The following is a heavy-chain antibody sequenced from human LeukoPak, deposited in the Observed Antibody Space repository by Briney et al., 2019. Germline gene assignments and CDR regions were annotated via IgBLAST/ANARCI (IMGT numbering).Heavy chain of an antibody. J-gene: IGHJ5*01. CDR1: GGSISSYY. V-gene: IGHV4-59*01. Sequence: PSETLSLTCTVSGGSISSYYWSWIRQPPGKGLEWIGYIYYSGSTNYNPSLKSRVTISVDTSKNQFSLKLSSVTAADTAVYYCARDPQGYDFWSGPKSWFDSWGQGTLVTVSS. D-gene: IGHD3-3*01. CDR2: IYYSGST. CDR3: ARDPQGYDFWSGPKSWFDS.